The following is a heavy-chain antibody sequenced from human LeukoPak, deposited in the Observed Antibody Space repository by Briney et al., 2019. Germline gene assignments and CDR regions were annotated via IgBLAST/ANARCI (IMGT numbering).Heavy chain of an antibody. CDR1: GGSLSGHY. D-gene: IGHD2-2*01. CDR3: ARFSWGCSTASCYLTN. CDR2: IYYTGPT. V-gene: IGHV4-59*11. Sequence: SETLSLTCTVGGGSLSGHYWGWIRHPPGKGLELVGHIYYTGPTFYNPSLNSRVTITLDTSRNQFSLRLTSVIAADTAVYYCARFSWGCSTASCYLTNWGQGALVTVSS. J-gene: IGHJ4*02.